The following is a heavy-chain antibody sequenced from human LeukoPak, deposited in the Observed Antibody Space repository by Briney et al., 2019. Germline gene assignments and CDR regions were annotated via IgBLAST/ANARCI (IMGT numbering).Heavy chain of an antibody. CDR1: GLTVSSSN. J-gene: IGHJ3*02. D-gene: IGHD5-18*01. Sequence: QSGGSLRLSCTASGLTVSSSNMNWVRQAPGKGLECVSVIHSGVTTYYADSVKGRFTISGDNSRNTLYLQMNSLRAEDTAVYYCARQVTRKAFDIWGQGTMVTVSS. CDR3: ARQVTRKAFDI. V-gene: IGHV3-53*01. CDR2: IHSGVTT.